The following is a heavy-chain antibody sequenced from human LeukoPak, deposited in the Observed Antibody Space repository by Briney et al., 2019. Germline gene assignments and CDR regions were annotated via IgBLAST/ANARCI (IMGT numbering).Heavy chain of an antibody. CDR1: GFTFSSYA. D-gene: IGHD3-10*01. Sequence: PGGSLRLSCAASGFTFSSYAMHWVRQAPGKGLEWVAGISYEATNKYYADSVKGRFTTSRDISRNTLYLQMNSLRPEDTAMYYCARVPFGDEGYWGQGTLVTVSS. CDR2: ISYEATNK. V-gene: IGHV3-30*04. CDR3: ARVPFGDEGY. J-gene: IGHJ4*02.